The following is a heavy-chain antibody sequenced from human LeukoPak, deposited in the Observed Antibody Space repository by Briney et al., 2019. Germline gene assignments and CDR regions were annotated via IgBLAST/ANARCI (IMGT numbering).Heavy chain of an antibody. CDR2: ISGSGGNT. V-gene: IGHV3-23*01. CDR1: GFTFSTYA. Sequence: GGSLRLSCAASGFTFSTYAMSWVRQAPGKGLEWVSAISGSGGNTYYADSVKGRFTISRDNSKNTLYLQMNSQRAEDMAVYYCARDPSQGYDSTLGKAFDIWGQGTMVTVSS. D-gene: IGHD3-22*01. CDR3: ARDPSQGYDSTLGKAFDI. J-gene: IGHJ3*02.